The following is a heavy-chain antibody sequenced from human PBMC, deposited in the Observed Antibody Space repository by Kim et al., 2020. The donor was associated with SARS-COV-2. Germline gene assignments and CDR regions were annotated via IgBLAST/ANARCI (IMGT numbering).Heavy chain of an antibody. Sequence: GGSLRLSCAASGFTFSGYGMHWVRHAPGKGLEWVALISSDGSNKYYVDSLKGRFTISRDNSKNMLYLQMNSLRAEDTAVYYCAKSRVTSSASSDYWGQGTRVTVSS. CDR2: ISSDGSNK. V-gene: IGHV3-30*18. D-gene: IGHD2-2*01. J-gene: IGHJ4*02. CDR3: AKSRVTSSASSDY. CDR1: GFTFSGYG.